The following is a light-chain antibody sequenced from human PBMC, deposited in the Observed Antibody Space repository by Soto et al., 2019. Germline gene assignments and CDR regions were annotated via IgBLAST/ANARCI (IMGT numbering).Light chain of an antibody. CDR1: QSVSSSF. CDR3: HQYADSPQT. CDR2: AAS. Sequence: EVVLTQSPGTLSLSPGERATLSCRASQSVSSSFLAWYQQKPGQAPRLLIHAASTGATGIPARFRGSGSGTDFTLTISSLETEDSAVYFCHQYADSPQTFGQGNKVEIK. J-gene: IGKJ2*01. V-gene: IGKV3-20*01.